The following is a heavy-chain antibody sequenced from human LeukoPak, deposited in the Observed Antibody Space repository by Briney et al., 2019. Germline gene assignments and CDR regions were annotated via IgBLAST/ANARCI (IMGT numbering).Heavy chain of an antibody. CDR1: GGSFSGYY. D-gene: IGHD1-26*01. V-gene: IGHV4-34*01. CDR3: ARVGGGSYYRRAFDY. J-gene: IGHJ4*02. CDR2: INHSGST. Sequence: SETLSLTCAVYGGSFSGYYWSWIRQPPGKGLEWIGEINHSGSTNYNPSLKSRVTISVDTSKNQFSLKLSSVTAADTAVYYCARVGGGSYYRRAFDYWGQGTLVTVSS.